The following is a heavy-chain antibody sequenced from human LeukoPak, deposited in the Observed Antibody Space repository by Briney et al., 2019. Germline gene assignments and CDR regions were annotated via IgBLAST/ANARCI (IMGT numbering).Heavy chain of an antibody. D-gene: IGHD4/OR15-4a*01. Sequence: GGTLRLSCAASGLTFSSYGMSWVRQAPGKGLEWVSAISGSGGSTYYADSVKGRLTISRDNSKNTLYLQMNSLRADDTAVYYCARRAGAYSHPYDYWGQGTLVTVSS. CDR3: ARRAGAYSHPYDY. V-gene: IGHV3-23*01. CDR2: ISGSGGST. J-gene: IGHJ4*02. CDR1: GLTFSSYG.